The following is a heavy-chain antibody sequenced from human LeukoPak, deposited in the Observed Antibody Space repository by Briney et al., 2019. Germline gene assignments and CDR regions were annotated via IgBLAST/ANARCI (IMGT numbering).Heavy chain of an antibody. D-gene: IGHD3-10*01. CDR2: IYTSGST. CDR3: ARVAQGGSGSYYYYYYMDV. V-gene: IGHV4-59*10. J-gene: IGHJ6*03. Sequence: PSETLSLTCAVYGGSFSGYYWSWIRQPAGKGLEWIGRIYTSGSTNYNPSLKSRVTISVDTSKNQFSLKLSSVTAADTAVYYCARVAQGGSGSYYYYYYMDVWGKGTTVTVSS. CDR1: GGSFSGYY.